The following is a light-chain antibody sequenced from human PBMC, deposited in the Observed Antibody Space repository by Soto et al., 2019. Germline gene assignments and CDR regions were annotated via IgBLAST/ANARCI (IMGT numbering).Light chain of an antibody. V-gene: IGKV3-15*01. J-gene: IGKJ1*01. CDR3: HQYNAWPRT. Sequence: EIVMTQSPATLSVSPGERATLSCRASQSISNNLAWYQQKPGQAPSLLFYGASNRASGVPARFSGSGSGTEFTLTISSLQSEDFAIYYCHQYNAWPRTFGQGTKVDI. CDR2: GAS. CDR1: QSISNN.